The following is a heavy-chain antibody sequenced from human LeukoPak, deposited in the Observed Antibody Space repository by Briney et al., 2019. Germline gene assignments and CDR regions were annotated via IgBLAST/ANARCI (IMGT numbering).Heavy chain of an antibody. CDR2: ISYDGSNK. Sequence: GGSLRLSCAASGFTFSSYGMHWVRQAPGKGLEWVAVISYDGSNKYYADSVKGRFTISRDNSKNTLYLQMNSLRAEDTAVYYCAKDLWAVAGTGDYWGQGTLVTVSS. CDR1: GFTFSSYG. D-gene: IGHD6-19*01. J-gene: IGHJ4*02. CDR3: AKDLWAVAGTGDY. V-gene: IGHV3-30*18.